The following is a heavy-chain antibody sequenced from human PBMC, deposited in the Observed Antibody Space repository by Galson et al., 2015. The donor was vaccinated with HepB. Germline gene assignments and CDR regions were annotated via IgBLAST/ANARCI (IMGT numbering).Heavy chain of an antibody. CDR3: ARDPVYYYDSSGYYPFDY. CDR1: GFTFSSYG. V-gene: IGHV3-30*02. Sequence: GSLRLSCAASGFTFSSYGMHWVRQAPGKGLEWVAFIRYDGSNKYYADSVKGRFTISRDNSKNTLYLQMNGLRAEDTAVYYCARDPVYYYDSSGYYPFDYWGQGTLVTVSS. J-gene: IGHJ4*02. D-gene: IGHD3-22*01. CDR2: IRYDGSNK.